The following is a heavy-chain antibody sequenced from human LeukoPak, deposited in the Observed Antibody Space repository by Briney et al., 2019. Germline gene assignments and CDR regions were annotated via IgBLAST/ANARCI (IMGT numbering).Heavy chain of an antibody. CDR2: IYPGDSRT. J-gene: IGHJ5*02. CDR3: ACRDLSSTWSYR. CDR1: GYSFTSYW. Sequence: GESLKISCKGLGYSFTSYWIGWVRQMPGKGMEWMGVIYPGDSRTRYNPPFQGQVTISVDKSITTAYLQWVSLKASDTAMYYCACRDLSSTWSYRWGQGTLVTVSS. D-gene: IGHD6-13*01. V-gene: IGHV5-51*01.